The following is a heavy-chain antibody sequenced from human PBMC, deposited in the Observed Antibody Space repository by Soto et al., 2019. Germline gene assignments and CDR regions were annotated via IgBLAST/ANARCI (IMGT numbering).Heavy chain of an antibody. J-gene: IGHJ4*02. Sequence: GESLKISCKGSGYSFTSYWISWVRQMPGKGLEWMVRIDPSDSYTNYSPSFQGHVTISADKSISTAYLQWSSLKASDTAMYYCAGHYYYDSSGPPLYYFDYWGQGTLVTVSS. CDR1: GYSFTSYW. CDR2: IDPSDSYT. CDR3: AGHYYYDSSGPPLYYFDY. D-gene: IGHD3-22*01. V-gene: IGHV5-10-1*01.